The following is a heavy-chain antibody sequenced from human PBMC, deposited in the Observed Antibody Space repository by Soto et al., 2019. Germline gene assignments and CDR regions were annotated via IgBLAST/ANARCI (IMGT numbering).Heavy chain of an antibody. Sequence: SETLSLTCTVSGGSISSGDYYWSWIRQPPGKGLEWIGYIYYSGSTYYNPSLKSRVTISVDTSKNQFSLKLSSVTAADTAVYYCARDGYGSGSYYMFYGMDVWGQGTTVTVSS. CDR3: ARDGYGSGSYYMFYGMDV. D-gene: IGHD3-10*01. V-gene: IGHV4-30-4*01. J-gene: IGHJ6*02. CDR2: IYYSGST. CDR1: GGSISSGDYY.